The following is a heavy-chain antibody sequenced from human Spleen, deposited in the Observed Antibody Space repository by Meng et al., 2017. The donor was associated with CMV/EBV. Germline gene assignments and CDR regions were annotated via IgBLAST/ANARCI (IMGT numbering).Heavy chain of an antibody. D-gene: IGHD2-2*01. CDR1: GYTFTGYF. CDR2: INPNSGGT. J-gene: IGHJ6*02. Sequence: ASVKVSCKASGYTFTGYFIHWVRQAPGQGLEWMGWINPNSGGTNYAQKFQGRVTMTRDTSISTAYMELSRLRSDDTAVYYCARVGTTRRVPATQPHYGMDVWGQGTTVTVSS. V-gene: IGHV1-2*02. CDR3: ARVGTTRRVPATQPHYGMDV.